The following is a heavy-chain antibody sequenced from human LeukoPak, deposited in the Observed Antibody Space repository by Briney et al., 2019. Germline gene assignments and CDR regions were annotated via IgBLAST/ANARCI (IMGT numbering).Heavy chain of an antibody. V-gene: IGHV4-39*07. CDR1: GGSISSSSYY. Sequence: SETLSLTCTVSGGSISSSSYYWGWIRQPPGKGLEWIGSIYYSGSTYYNPSLKSRVTISVDTSKNQFSRKLSSVTAADTAVYYCAGAYCGGDCYSGRAFDIWGQGTMVTVSS. J-gene: IGHJ3*02. CDR2: IYYSGST. CDR3: AGAYCGGDCYSGRAFDI. D-gene: IGHD2-21*02.